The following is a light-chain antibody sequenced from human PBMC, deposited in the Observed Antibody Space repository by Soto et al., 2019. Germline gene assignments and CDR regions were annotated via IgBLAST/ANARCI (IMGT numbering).Light chain of an antibody. J-gene: IGKJ1*01. CDR2: KAS. V-gene: IGKV1-5*03. Sequence: DIQMTHSPSSLSASVGDRVTITCRASQTISSWLAWYQQKPGKAPKLLIYKASTLKSGVPSRFSGSGSGIEFTLTISSLQRDDFAAYYCQQYNRYSRTFGQGTKVDIK. CDR3: QQYNRYSRT. CDR1: QTISSW.